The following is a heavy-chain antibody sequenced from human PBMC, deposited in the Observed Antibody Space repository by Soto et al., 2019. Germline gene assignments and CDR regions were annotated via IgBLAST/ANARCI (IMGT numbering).Heavy chain of an antibody. CDR3: AKRQAIFGVVITYYYFMDV. V-gene: IGHV3-23*01. Sequence: GGSLRLSCAASGFTFSSYAMSWVRQAPGKGLEWVSAISGSGGSTYYADSVKGRFTISRDNSKNTLYLQINSLRAEDTAVYYCAKRQAIFGVVITYYYFMDVCAKGTTVTVSS. CDR1: GFTFSSYA. D-gene: IGHD3-3*01. J-gene: IGHJ6*03. CDR2: ISGSGGST.